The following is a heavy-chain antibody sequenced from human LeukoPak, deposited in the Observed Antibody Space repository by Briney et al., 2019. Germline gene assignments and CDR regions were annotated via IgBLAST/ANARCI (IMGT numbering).Heavy chain of an antibody. CDR1: GFTFSKHW. CDR3: TRGRGYSYGWIGEKLLDY. V-gene: IGHV3-74*01. CDR2: INSDGSST. D-gene: IGHD5-18*01. J-gene: IGHJ4*02. Sequence: PGGSLRLSCAASGFTFSKHWMHWVRHAPGKRLVWVSRINSDGSSTTYADSVKGRFAISRDNAKNTLYLQMNSLKTEDTAVYYCTRGRGYSYGWIGEKLLDYWGQGTLVTVSS.